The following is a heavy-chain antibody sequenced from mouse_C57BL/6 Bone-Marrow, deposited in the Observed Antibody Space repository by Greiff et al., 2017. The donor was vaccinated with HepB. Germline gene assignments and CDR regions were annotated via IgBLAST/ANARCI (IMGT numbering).Heavy chain of an antibody. Sequence: QVQLQQPGAELVKPGASVKLSCKASGYTFTSYWMQWVKQRPGQGLEWIGEIDPSDRYTNYNQKFKGKATLTVDTSTSTAYMQLSSLTSEDSAVYYCAKGYDGYVHRYMDVWGRGTTVTVSS. CDR1: GYTFTSYW. V-gene: IGHV1-50*01. D-gene: IGHD2-2*01. CDR3: AKGYDGYVHRYMDV. J-gene: IGHJ1*03. CDR2: IDPSDRYT.